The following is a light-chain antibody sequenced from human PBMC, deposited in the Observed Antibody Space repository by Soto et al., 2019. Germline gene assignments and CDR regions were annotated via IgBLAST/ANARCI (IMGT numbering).Light chain of an antibody. V-gene: IGKV3-15*01. CDR2: GAS. CDR3: QQYNNWPPLT. CDR1: QSVSGN. J-gene: IGKJ1*01. Sequence: EIVMTQSPATMSVSPGERATLSCRASQSVSGNLAWYQQKPGQAPRLLIYGASTRATGIPARFSGSGSGTEFTLTISSLQSEDFAVYYCQQYNNWPPLTFGQGTKVEIK.